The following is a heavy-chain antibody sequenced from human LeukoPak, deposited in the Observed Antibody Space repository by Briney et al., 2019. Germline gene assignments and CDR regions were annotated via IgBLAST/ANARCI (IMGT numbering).Heavy chain of an antibody. CDR2: IKQDGSEK. J-gene: IGHJ4*02. Sequence: PGGSLRLSCAASGFTFSSYSMNWVRQAPGKGLEWVANIKQDGSEKYYVDSVKGRFTISRDNAKNSLYLQMNSLRAEDTAVYYCARETTSFDYWGQGTLVTVSS. CDR1: GFTFSSYS. CDR3: ARETTSFDY. V-gene: IGHV3-7*01. D-gene: IGHD1-7*01.